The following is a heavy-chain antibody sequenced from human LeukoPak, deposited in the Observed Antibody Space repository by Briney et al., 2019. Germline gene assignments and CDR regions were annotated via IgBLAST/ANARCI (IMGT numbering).Heavy chain of an antibody. Sequence: ASVKVSCKAAGYTFTNYGIFWVRQAPGQGLEWMGWISAYSGNTNYAQKLQGRVTMTTETSTSKAYMELESLRSDDTAVYYCAISQGSYYDASGYLGGDYCGQRTLGTVSS. CDR3: AISQGSYYDASGYLGGDY. V-gene: IGHV1-18*01. D-gene: IGHD3-22*01. CDR2: ISAYSGNT. J-gene: IGHJ4*02. CDR1: GYTFTNYG.